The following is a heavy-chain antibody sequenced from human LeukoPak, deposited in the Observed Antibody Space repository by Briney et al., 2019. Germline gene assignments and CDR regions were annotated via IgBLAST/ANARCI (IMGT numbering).Heavy chain of an antibody. CDR2: IKQDGSEK. CDR3: ARENDYALDY. J-gene: IGHJ4*02. D-gene: IGHD4-17*01. Sequence: GGSLRLSCAASGFAFSSYWMSWVRQAPGKGLEWVANIKQDGSEKNYVGSVKGRFTISRDNSQNTMYLQMNSLRAEDTAVYYCARENDYALDYWGQGTLVTVSS. CDR1: GFAFSSYW. V-gene: IGHV3-7*01.